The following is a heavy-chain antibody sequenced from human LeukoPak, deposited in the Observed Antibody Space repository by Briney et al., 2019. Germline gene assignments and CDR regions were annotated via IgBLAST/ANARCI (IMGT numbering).Heavy chain of an antibody. Sequence: SSETLSLTCTVSGGPISSNDYYWGWIRQSPGKGLEWIANIFYSGSTHYNPSLKSRVSISVDTSKNQFSLKLSSVTAADTAIYYCARQSSHYYGSGTFRHFDYWGQGTLVSVSS. CDR3: ARQSSHYYGSGTFRHFDY. V-gene: IGHV4-39*01. J-gene: IGHJ4*02. D-gene: IGHD3-10*01. CDR2: IFYSGST. CDR1: GGPISSNDYY.